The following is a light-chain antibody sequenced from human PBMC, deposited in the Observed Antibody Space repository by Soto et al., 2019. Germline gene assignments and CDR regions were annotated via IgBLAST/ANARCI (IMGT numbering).Light chain of an antibody. CDR1: QRISSL. J-gene: IGKJ2*01. Sequence: DIQMTQSPSTLSASVGDRVTITCRASQRISSLLGWYQQKQGKAPKLLIYKASSLESGVSSRFSGSGSGTEFNLTSSRLQHDDFANYYCQHYSSSSHTFGQGTKLEIK. V-gene: IGKV1-5*03. CDR3: QHYSSSSHT. CDR2: KAS.